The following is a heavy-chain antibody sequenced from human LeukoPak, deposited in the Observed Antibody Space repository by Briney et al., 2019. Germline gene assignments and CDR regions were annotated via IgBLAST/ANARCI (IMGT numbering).Heavy chain of an antibody. CDR2: IYSGGST. V-gene: IGHV3-66*01. Sequence: GGSLRLSCAASGFTVSDNYMSWVRQAPGKGLEWVSVIYSGGSTNYADSVRGRFTISRDNSKNTLYLQMNSLRADDTAVYYCARDPGYSYGLDYWGQGTLVAVSS. CDR3: ARDPGYSYGLDY. J-gene: IGHJ4*02. D-gene: IGHD5-18*01. CDR1: GFTVSDNY.